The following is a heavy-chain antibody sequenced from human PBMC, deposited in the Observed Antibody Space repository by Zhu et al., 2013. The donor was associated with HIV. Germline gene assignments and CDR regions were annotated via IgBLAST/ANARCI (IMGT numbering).Heavy chain of an antibody. CDR1: GYTFTDYY. J-gene: IGHJ4*02. D-gene: IGHD2-8*01. Sequence: QVQLVQSGAEVKKPGASVKVSCKAFGYTFTDYYMHWVRQAPGRGLEWMGWISPNSGGTNYAPKFQGRVTMTRDTSISTAYMELSRLRSDDTAVYYCARGVQVYGLYCTNGVCYGDFDYWGQGTLVTVSS. CDR2: ISPNSGGT. CDR3: ARGVQVYGLYCTNGVCYGDFDY. V-gene: IGHV1-2*02.